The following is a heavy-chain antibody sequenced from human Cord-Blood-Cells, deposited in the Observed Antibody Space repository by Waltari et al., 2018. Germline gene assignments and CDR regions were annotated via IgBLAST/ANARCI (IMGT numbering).Heavy chain of an antibody. D-gene: IGHD1-26*01. Sequence: QVQLQQWGAGLLKPSETLSLTCAVSGGSFSGYYWSWIRQPPGKGLGWIGEIKHSGSTNYNPSLKSRVTISVDTSKNQFSLKLSSVTAADTAVYYCARLIVGATSHFDYWGQGTLVTVSS. J-gene: IGHJ4*02. CDR3: ARLIVGATSHFDY. CDR2: IKHSGST. V-gene: IGHV4-34*01. CDR1: GGSFSGYY.